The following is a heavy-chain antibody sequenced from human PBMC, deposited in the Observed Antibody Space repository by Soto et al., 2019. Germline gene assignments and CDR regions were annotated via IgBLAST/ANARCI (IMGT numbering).Heavy chain of an antibody. V-gene: IGHV3-30-3*01. CDR3: ARALYNWNYGFDY. Sequence: GGSLRLSCAASGFTFSSYAMHWVRQAPGKGLEWVAVISYDGSNKYYADSVKGRFTISRDNSKNTLYLQMNSLRAEDTAVYYCARALYNWNYGFDYWGQGTLVTVSS. CDR2: ISYDGSNK. CDR1: GFTFSSYA. D-gene: IGHD1-7*01. J-gene: IGHJ4*02.